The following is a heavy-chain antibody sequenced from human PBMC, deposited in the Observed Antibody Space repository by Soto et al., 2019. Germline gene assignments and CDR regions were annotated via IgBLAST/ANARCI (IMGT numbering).Heavy chain of an antibody. CDR3: ARDRDPHYYYGMDV. CDR2: INHSRTT. J-gene: IGHJ6*02. V-gene: IGHV4-34*01. Sequence: SETLSLTCAVYGGSFSCYCWNWIGQPPGKGLEWIGEINHSRTTNYNPSLKSRITISVDTSNNQFSLKLTSVTAADTAVYYCARDRDPHYYYGMDVWGQGTTVTVSS. CDR1: GGSFSCYC.